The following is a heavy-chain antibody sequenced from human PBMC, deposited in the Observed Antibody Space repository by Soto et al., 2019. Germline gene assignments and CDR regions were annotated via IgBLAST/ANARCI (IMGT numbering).Heavy chain of an antibody. CDR2: IYYSGST. V-gene: IGHV4-39*01. J-gene: IGHJ5*02. D-gene: IGHD2-21*02. CDR1: GCSISSSSYF. Sequence: LETLSLTCSVSGCSISSSSYFWGWIRQPPGKGLEWIGSIYYSGSTYYNPSLKSRVTVSVDTSKNQFSLKLSSVTAADTAVYYCARHPSDFWFDPWGQGTLVTVSS. CDR3: ARHPSDFWFDP.